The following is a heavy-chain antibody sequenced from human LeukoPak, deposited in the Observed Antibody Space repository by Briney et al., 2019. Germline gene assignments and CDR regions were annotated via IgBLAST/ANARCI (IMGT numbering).Heavy chain of an antibody. Sequence: TGGSLRLSXAGSGFRFSNYGMEWVRQAPGKGLEWVAFIRYDGSDKYYADSVRGRFIISRENSKNTGYLQMNSLRVEDTAVYYCAKVFDYHYMDVWGKGTTVIVSS. CDR3: AKVFDYHYMDV. D-gene: IGHD3-10*02. V-gene: IGHV3-30*02. J-gene: IGHJ6*03. CDR1: GFRFSNYG. CDR2: IRYDGSDK.